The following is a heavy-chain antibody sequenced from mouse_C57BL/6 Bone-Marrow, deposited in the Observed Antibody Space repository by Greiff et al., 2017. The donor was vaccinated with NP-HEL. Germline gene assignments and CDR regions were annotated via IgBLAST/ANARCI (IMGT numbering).Heavy chain of an antibody. CDR3: AGYDYDGGYYAMDY. D-gene: IGHD2-4*01. CDR2: IWSGGST. Sequence: QVHVKQSGPGLVQPSQSLSITCTVSGFSLTSYGVHWVRQSPGKGLEWLGVIWSGGSTDYNAAFISRLSISKDNSKSQVFFKMNSLQADDTAIYYCAGYDYDGGYYAMDYWGQGTSVTVSS. V-gene: IGHV2-2*01. J-gene: IGHJ4*01. CDR1: GFSLTSYG.